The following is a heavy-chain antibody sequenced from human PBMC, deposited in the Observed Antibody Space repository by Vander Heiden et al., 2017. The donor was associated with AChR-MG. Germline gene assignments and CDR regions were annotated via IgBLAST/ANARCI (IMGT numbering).Heavy chain of an antibody. CDR3: ARVGQYHRTTGWFDP. D-gene: IGHD1-1*01. CDR2: ITPSFGTA. CDR1: GGTFSSYA. V-gene: IGHV1-69*01. J-gene: IGHJ5*02. Sequence: QVQLVQSGAEVKKPGSSVKVSCKASGGTFSSYAISEVRQAPGQGREGMGGITPSFGTANYAQKFQGRVTITADESTSTAYMELSSLRSEDTAVYYCARVGQYHRTTGWFDPWGQGTLVTVSS.